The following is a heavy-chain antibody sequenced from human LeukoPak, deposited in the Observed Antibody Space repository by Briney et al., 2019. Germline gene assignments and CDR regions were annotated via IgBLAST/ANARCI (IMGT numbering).Heavy chain of an antibody. J-gene: IGHJ4*02. CDR3: NTDSFYGSGSLGGY. Sequence: GGSLRLSCAASGFTFSSYAMTWVRQAPGKGLEWVGRIKSKSDGATTDYAAPVKGRFTISRDDSKNTLYLQMNSLKTEDTAVYYCNTDSFYGSGSLGGYWGQGTLVTVSS. D-gene: IGHD3-10*01. CDR2: IKSKSDGATT. CDR1: GFTFSSYA. V-gene: IGHV3-15*01.